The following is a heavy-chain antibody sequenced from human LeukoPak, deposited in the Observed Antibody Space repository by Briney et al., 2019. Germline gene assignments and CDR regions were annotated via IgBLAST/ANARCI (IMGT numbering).Heavy chain of an antibody. CDR3: ARPTSFFWFDP. D-gene: IGHD3-3*01. CDR2: IYYSGST. V-gene: IGHV4-39*01. CDR1: GGSISSSSYY. J-gene: IGHJ5*02. Sequence: SETLSLTCTVSGGSISSSSYYWGWIRQPPGKGLEWIGSIYYSGSTYYNPSLKSRVTIFVGTSKNQFSLKLSSVTAAGTAVYYCARPTSFFWFDPWGQGTLVTVSS.